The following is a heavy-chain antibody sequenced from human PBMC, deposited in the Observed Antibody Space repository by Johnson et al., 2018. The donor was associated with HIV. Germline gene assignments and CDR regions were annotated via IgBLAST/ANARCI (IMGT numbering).Heavy chain of an antibody. Sequence: QVQLVESGGGLVQPGGSLRLSCAASGFTFSSYAMHWVRQAPGKGLEWVAVISYDGSNNYYADSVKGRLTISRDNSKNTLYLQMSSLRAEDTALYYCARERAVTTKGYDEDAFDIWGQGTMVTVSS. CDR1: GFTFSSYA. J-gene: IGHJ3*02. CDR2: ISYDGSNN. CDR3: ARERAVTTKGYDEDAFDI. V-gene: IGHV3-30-3*01. D-gene: IGHD4-17*01.